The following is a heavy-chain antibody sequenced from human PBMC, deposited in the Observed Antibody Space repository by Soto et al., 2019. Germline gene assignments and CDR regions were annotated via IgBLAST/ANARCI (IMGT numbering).Heavy chain of an antibody. J-gene: IGHJ4*02. V-gene: IGHV3-48*01. Sequence: GGSLRLSCAASGFTFSIFSMNWVRQVPGKGLEWLSNIRGDSSGLYYADSVEGRFTISRDNEKSSLYLQMNSLGAEDTAVYYCVRDVYWRFDYWGRGALVTVSS. CDR3: VRDVYWRFDY. CDR1: GFTFSIFS. D-gene: IGHD1-26*01. CDR2: IRGDSSGL.